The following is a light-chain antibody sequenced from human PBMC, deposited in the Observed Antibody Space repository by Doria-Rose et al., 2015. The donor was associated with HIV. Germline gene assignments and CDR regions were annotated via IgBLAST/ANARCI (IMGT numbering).Light chain of an antibody. CDR1: QSLLHTIGYNY. CDR3: MQALQTPYT. CDR2: LGS. V-gene: IGKV2-28*01. J-gene: IGKJ2*01. Sequence: VLTQPPLSLPVTPGQPASISCRSSQSLLHTIGYNYLDWYLQKPGQSPQLLIYLGSNRASGVPDRFSGSGSGTDFTLKISRVEAEDVGVYYCMQALQTPYTFGQGTELEI.